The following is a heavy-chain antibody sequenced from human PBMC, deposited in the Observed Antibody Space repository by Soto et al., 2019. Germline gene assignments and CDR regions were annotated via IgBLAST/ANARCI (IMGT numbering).Heavy chain of an antibody. CDR1: CYSISSGYY. V-gene: IGHV4-38-2*01. Sequence: PSETLSLTCAVSCYSISSGYYWGWPRQPPGKGLERIRSIYHSGSPYYTPSLKSQATRSVDTASGQYSLKLSSVTAADTAVYYCARVGATHYYYYGMDVWGQVTMVTFSS. J-gene: IGHJ6*02. CDR3: ARVGATHYYYYGMDV. D-gene: IGHD1-26*01. CDR2: IYHSGSP.